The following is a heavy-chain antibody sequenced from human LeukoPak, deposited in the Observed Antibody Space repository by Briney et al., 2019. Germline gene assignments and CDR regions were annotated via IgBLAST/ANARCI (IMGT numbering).Heavy chain of an antibody. CDR3: AKSPPGFDYAGRFDY. V-gene: IGHV3-30*18. CDR2: ISYDGSNK. D-gene: IGHD4-17*01. CDR1: GFTFSSYG. Sequence: PGGSLRLSCAASGFTFSSYGMHWVRQAPGKGLEWVAVISYDGSNKYYADSVKGRFTISRDNSKNTLYLQMNSLRAEDTAVYYCAKSPPGFDYAGRFDYWGQGTLVTVSS. J-gene: IGHJ4*02.